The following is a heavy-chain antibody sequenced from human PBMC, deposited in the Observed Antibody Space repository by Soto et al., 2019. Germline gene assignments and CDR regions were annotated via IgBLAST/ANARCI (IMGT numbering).Heavy chain of an antibody. V-gene: IGHV1-58*01. CDR3: AADQEVAARPYRYYSMDV. D-gene: IGHD6-6*01. CDR2: IVVGSGNT. CDR1: GFTFTSSA. J-gene: IGHJ6*02. Sequence: SVKVSCKASGFTFTSSAVQWVRQARGQRLEWIGWIVVGSGNTNYAQKFQERVTITRDMSTSTAYMELSSLRSEDTAVYYCAADQEVAARPYRYYSMDVWGQGTTVTVS.